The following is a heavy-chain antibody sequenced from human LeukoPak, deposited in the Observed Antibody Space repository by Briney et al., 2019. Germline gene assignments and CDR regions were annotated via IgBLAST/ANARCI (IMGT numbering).Heavy chain of an antibody. CDR2: ISGSGSST. CDR3: AKHAVVTPASDADY. Sequence: PGGSLRLSCAASGFTFSNYAMSWVRQAPGKGLEWVSTISGSGSSTYYADSVKGRFTISRDNSKNTQYLHMNSLRAEDTAVYYCAKHAVVTPASDADYWGQGTLVTVSS. D-gene: IGHD4-23*01. V-gene: IGHV3-23*01. J-gene: IGHJ4*02. CDR1: GFTFSNYA.